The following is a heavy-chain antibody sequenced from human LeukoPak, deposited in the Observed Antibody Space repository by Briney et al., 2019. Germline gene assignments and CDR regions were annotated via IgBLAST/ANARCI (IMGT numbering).Heavy chain of an antibody. J-gene: IGHJ4*02. Sequence: GGSLRLSCAASGFTFSSYAMSWVRQAPGKGLEWVSATSGSGGSTYYADSVKGRFTISRDNSKNTLYLQMNSLRAEDTAVYYCAISEDTAMERADYWGQGTLVTVSS. CDR2: TSGSGGST. D-gene: IGHD5-18*01. V-gene: IGHV3-23*01. CDR1: GFTFSSYA. CDR3: AISEDTAMERADY.